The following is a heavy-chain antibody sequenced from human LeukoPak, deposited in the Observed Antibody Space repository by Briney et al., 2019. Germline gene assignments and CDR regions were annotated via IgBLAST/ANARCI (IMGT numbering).Heavy chain of an antibody. V-gene: IGHV3-48*01. CDR1: GFTFSSYS. D-gene: IGHD3-3*01. CDR3: ATKITIFGVVLDY. Sequence: GGSLRLSCAASGFTFSSYSMNWVRQAPGKGLEWVSYISSSSSTIYYADSVKGRLTISRDNSKNTLYLQMNSLRAEDTAVHYCATKITIFGVVLDYWGQGTLVTVSS. CDR2: ISSSSSTI. J-gene: IGHJ4*02.